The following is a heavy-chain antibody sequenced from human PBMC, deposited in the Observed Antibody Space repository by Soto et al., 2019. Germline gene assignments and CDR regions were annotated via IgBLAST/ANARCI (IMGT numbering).Heavy chain of an antibody. CDR2: ISVDGSST. J-gene: IGHJ1*01. CDR1: GFTFSSYV. D-gene: IGHD3-22*01. CDR3: AREDESSGHAGTFQH. Sequence: QVQLVESGGGVVQPGRSLRLSCTASGFTFSSYVMHWVRQAPGEWLEWGAGISVDGSSTHYADSVKGRFTISRENSKNTLFLQMDSLTAEETTVYHCAREDESSGHAGTFQHWGQGTLVTVSS. V-gene: IGHV3-30-3*01.